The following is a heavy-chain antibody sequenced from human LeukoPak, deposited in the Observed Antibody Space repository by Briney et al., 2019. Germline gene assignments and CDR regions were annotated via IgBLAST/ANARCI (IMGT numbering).Heavy chain of an antibody. CDR2: ISTSSSYI. CDR1: GFTFSDYY. CDR3: ARGGMITFGGYDDPDAFDI. J-gene: IGHJ3*02. Sequence: GGSLRLSCAASGFTFSDYYMSWVRQAPGKGLEWVSSISTSSSYINYADSVKGRFTISRDNAKKSLHLQMNSLRAEDTAVYYCARGGMITFGGYDDPDAFDIWGQGTMVTVSS. D-gene: IGHD3-16*01. V-gene: IGHV3-11*06.